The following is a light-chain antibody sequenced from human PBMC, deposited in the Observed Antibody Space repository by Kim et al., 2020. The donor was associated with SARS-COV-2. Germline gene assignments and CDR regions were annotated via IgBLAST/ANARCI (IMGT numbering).Light chain of an antibody. CDR2: AAS. J-gene: IGKJ3*01. Sequence: ASVGDSVTIPCRASQGISRDLAWYQQKPGNPPKLLIYAASTLQSGVPSRFSGSGSGTDFTLTITSLQPEDFATYSCQQLHTYPLTFGPGTKVDIK. CDR3: QQLHTYPLT. CDR1: QGISRD. V-gene: IGKV1-9*01.